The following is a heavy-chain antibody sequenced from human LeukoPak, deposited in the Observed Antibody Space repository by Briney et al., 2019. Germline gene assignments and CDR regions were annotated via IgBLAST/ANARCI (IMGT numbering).Heavy chain of an antibody. J-gene: IGHJ5*02. V-gene: IGHV1-18*01. CDR3: ARDRRVIVGATLSSRSEGPIAWFDP. CDR2: ISAYNGNT. D-gene: IGHD1-26*01. CDR1: GYTFTSYG. Sequence: GASVRLSCKASGYTFTSYGISWVRQAPGQGLEWMGWISAYNGNTNYAQKLQGRVTMTTDRSTSTAYMELRSLRSDDTAVYYCARDRRVIVGATLSSRSEGPIAWFDPWGQGTLVTVSS.